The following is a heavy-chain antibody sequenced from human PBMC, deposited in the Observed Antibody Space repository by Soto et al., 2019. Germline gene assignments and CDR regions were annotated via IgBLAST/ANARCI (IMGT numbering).Heavy chain of an antibody. CDR1: GYTFTGYY. CDR3: ARCPYGSGSYYYYYGMDV. D-gene: IGHD3-10*01. Sequence: ASVKVSCKASGYTFTGYYMHWVRQAPGQGLEWMGWINPNSGGTNYAQKFQGWVTMTRDTSISTAYMELSRLRSDDTAVYYCARCPYGSGSYYYYYGMDVWSQGTSVTVSS. V-gene: IGHV1-2*04. CDR2: INPNSGGT. J-gene: IGHJ6*02.